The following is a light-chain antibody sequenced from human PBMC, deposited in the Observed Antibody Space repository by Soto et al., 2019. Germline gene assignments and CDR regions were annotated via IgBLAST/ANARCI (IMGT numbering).Light chain of an antibody. CDR1: SSDIGAHNF. CDR2: EVI. J-gene: IGLJ1*01. CDR3: NSYTTSNTFV. Sequence: QSALTQPASVSGSPGQAITVSCSGTSSDIGAHNFVSWYQQHPGKAPKLIIYEVINRPSGVSDRFSGSKSGNTASLTISGLQSEDEADYYCNSYTTSNTFVFGSGTKATVL. V-gene: IGLV2-14*03.